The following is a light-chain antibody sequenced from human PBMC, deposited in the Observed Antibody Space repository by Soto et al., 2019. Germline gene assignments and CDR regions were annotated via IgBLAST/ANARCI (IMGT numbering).Light chain of an antibody. V-gene: IGKV1-5*03. J-gene: IGKJ1*01. CDR3: QHYNSYSEA. Sequence: DIQMTQSPSTLSGSVGDRVTITCRASQTIRSWLAWYQQKPGKAPKXXIYKASTLKSGVPSMFSGSGSGTEFTRTISSLQPDDFATYYCQHYNSYSEAFGQGTKVDIK. CDR1: QTIRSW. CDR2: KAS.